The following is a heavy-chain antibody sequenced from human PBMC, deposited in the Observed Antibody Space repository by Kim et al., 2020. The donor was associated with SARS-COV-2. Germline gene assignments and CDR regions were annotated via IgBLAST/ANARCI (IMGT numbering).Heavy chain of an antibody. D-gene: IGHD3-22*01. J-gene: IGHJ6*02. CDR1: GYSFTSYW. CDR2: IDPSDYYT. CDR3: ARQDYYDSSGYPSGMDV. Sequence: GESLKISCKGSGYSFTSYWISWVRQMPGKGLEWMGRIDPSDYYTNYSPSFQGHVTISADKSISTAYLQWSSLKASDTAMYYCARQDYYDSSGYPSGMDVWGQGTTVTVSS. V-gene: IGHV5-10-1*01.